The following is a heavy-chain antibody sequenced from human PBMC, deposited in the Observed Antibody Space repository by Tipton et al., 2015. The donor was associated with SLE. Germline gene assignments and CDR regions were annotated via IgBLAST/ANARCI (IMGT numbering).Heavy chain of an antibody. V-gene: IGHV6-1*01. J-gene: IGHJ1*01. CDR1: GDSVSRPSVA. D-gene: IGHD5-18*01. CDR3: ARGPRALYSYGQYFQH. CDR2: TYYRSKWYF. Sequence: GLVKPSQTLSLTCAISGDSVSRPSVAWNWIRQSPSRGLEWLGRTYYRSKWYFDYAVSVKSRITVNPDTSKNQFSLQLNSVTPEDTAVYYCARGPRALYSYGQYFQHWGQGTLVTVSS.